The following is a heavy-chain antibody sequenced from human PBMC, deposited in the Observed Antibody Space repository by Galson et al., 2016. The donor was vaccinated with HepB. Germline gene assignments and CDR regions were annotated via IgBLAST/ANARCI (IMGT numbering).Heavy chain of an antibody. J-gene: IGHJ4*02. CDR2: IGSSSGYI. Sequence: SLRLSCAASGFTFSTQTMNWIRQAPGKGLEWVSSIGSSSGYIYYADSVKGRFTISRDNAKNSLYLQMNSLRVEDTAIYYCAREIKTNWGQGTLVTVSS. V-gene: IGHV3-21*01. CDR1: GFTFSTQT. CDR3: AREIKTN.